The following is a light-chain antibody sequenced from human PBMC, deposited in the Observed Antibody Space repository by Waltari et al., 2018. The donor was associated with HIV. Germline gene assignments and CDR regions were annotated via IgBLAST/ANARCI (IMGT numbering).Light chain of an antibody. V-gene: IGLV1-44*01. CDR3: AAWDDSLNGQGV. CDR2: HNN. Sequence: QSVLTQPPSASGTPGQRVTISCSGSSSNIGSNTVNWYQHLPGTAPKLRIYHNNQRPSGVPDRFACSKSGTSASLAISGLQSEDEADYYCAAWDDSLNGQGVFGGGTKLTVL. CDR1: SSNIGSNT. J-gene: IGLJ2*01.